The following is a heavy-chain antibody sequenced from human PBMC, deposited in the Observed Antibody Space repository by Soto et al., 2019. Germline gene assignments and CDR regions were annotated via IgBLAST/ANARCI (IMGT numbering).Heavy chain of an antibody. Sequence: SETLSLTCSVSGASVSSYYWSWVRQPPGKGLEWIGYIYYIGAYNYNPSLKSRVTISVDTSKNQFSLKLTSVTAADTAVYYCARTPETRDWLDPWGQGTLVTVSS. D-gene: IGHD1-7*01. V-gene: IGHV4-59*02. CDR3: ARTPETRDWLDP. CDR2: IYYIGAY. J-gene: IGHJ5*02. CDR1: GASVSSYY.